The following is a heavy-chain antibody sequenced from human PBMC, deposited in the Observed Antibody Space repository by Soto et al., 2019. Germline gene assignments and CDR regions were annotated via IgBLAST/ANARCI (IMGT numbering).Heavy chain of an antibody. Sequence: QVQLVQSGAEVKKPGSSVKVSCKASGGTFSSYAISWVRQAPGQGLEWMGGIIPIFGTANYAQKFQGRVTITADECASTADMELSSLRSEDTAVYYCARDWGKRGSGWYGLGYWGQGTLVTASS. D-gene: IGHD6-19*01. CDR1: GGTFSSYA. J-gene: IGHJ4*02. CDR2: IIPIFGTA. V-gene: IGHV1-69*12. CDR3: ARDWGKRGSGWYGLGY.